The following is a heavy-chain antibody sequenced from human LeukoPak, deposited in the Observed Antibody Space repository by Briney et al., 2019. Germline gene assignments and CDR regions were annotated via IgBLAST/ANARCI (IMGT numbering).Heavy chain of an antibody. J-gene: IGHJ4*02. D-gene: IGHD3-3*01. CDR2: IRSDGNVT. CDR3: AKDHGFWSGFLF. V-gene: IGHV3-30*02. Sequence: PGGSLRLSCEASGFLFRSNGMHWVRQAPGKGLEWVAFIRSDGNVTKYLDSIKGRFTTSRDNSKNILYLQLNDVRPDDTAVYFCAKDHGFWSGFLFWGQGTLVTVSS. CDR1: GFLFRSNG.